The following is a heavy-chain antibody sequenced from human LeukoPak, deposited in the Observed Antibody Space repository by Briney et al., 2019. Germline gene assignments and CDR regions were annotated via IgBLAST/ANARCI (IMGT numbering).Heavy chain of an antibody. CDR3: ARYTRPFDY. V-gene: IGHV3-7*01. D-gene: IGHD1-1*01. Sequence: GGSLRLSCAASGFTFDDYAMHWVRQAPGKGLEWVANINQDGSEKYYVDSVKGRFTISRDNAKDSLYLQMNSLGAEGTAVYYCARYTRPFDYWGQGTLVTVSS. J-gene: IGHJ4*02. CDR1: GFTFDDYA. CDR2: INQDGSEK.